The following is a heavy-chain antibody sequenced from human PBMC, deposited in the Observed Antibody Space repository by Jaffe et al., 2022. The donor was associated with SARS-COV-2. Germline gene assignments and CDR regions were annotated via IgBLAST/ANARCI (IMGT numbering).Heavy chain of an antibody. J-gene: IGHJ6*03. D-gene: IGHD3-10*01. CDR1: GFSLTTHGVG. CDR3: VHRHVIRGNYLDI. Sequence: QITLKESGPTLVKPTQTLTLTCTFSGFSLTTHGVGVGWIRQPPGGALEWLSLIYWDDDQRYSPSLKTRLTITKDTSKNEVVLSMTNMDPVDTGTYYCVHRHVIRGNYLDIWGNGTTVAVSS. CDR2: IYWDDDQ. V-gene: IGHV2-5*02.